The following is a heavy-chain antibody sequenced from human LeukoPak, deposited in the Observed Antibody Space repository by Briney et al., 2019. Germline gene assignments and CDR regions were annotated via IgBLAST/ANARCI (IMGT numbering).Heavy chain of an antibody. Sequence: GGSLRLSCAASGFIFSAYGMSWVRQAPGKGLEWVSAIGGSGSTTYYADSVKGQFTISRDNSKNTLYLQMNSLRAEDTAVYYCAKDTASSWWYFDLWGRGTLVTVSS. D-gene: IGHD5-18*01. J-gene: IGHJ2*01. V-gene: IGHV3-23*01. CDR1: GFIFSAYG. CDR3: AKDTASSWWYFDL. CDR2: IGGSGSTT.